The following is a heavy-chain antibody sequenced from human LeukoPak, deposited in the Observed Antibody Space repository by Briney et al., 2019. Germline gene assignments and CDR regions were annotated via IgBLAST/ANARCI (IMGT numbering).Heavy chain of an antibody. CDR1: GYTLTSYG. CDR2: ISGYNGNT. D-gene: IGHD3-10*01. CDR3: ARDPAFRGAQMEY. V-gene: IGHV1-18*01. J-gene: IGHJ4*02. Sequence: ASVKVSCKASGYTLTSYGCSWVRQAPGQGLEWMGWISGYNGNTNYAQSLQGRVTMTIDTSTSTAYMELRSLRSDDTAVYYCARDPAFRGAQMEYWGQGTLVTVSS.